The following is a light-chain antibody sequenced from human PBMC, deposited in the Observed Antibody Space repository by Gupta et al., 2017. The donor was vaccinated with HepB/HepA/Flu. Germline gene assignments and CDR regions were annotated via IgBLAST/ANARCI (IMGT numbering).Light chain of an antibody. CDR3: SSYTSSSTLDYVV. J-gene: IGLJ2*01. Sequence: QSALTQPASVSGSPGQSITISCTGTSSDVGGYNYVSWYQQHPGKPPKLMIYDVSNRPSGVSNRFSGSKSGNTASLTISGLQAEDEADYYCSSYTSSSTLDYVVFGGGTKLTVL. CDR2: DVS. V-gene: IGLV2-14*03. CDR1: SSDVGGYNY.